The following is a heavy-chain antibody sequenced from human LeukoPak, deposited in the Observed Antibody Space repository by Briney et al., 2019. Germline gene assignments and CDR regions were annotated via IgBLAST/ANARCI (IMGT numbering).Heavy chain of an antibody. J-gene: IGHJ4*02. Sequence: GGSLRLSCAASGFTFSSYAMSWVRQAPGKGLEWVSAISGSGGGTCYADSVKGRFTISRDNSKNMLHLQMNSLRAEDTAVYYCAKGRDIVVEPAAMRAFDYWGQGTLVTVSS. D-gene: IGHD2-2*01. CDR2: ISGSGGGT. CDR1: GFTFSSYA. V-gene: IGHV3-23*01. CDR3: AKGRDIVVEPAAMRAFDY.